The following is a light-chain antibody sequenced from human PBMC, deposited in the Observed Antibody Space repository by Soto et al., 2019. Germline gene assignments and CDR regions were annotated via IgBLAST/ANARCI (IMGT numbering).Light chain of an antibody. Sequence: DLQMTQSPSTLSASVGDRVTITCRASQSISSWLAWYQQKPGKAPKLLIYKASSLESGVPSRFSGSGSGTEFTLTISSLQPDDFATYYCQQYNSYWPTFGQGTKVEIK. J-gene: IGKJ1*01. CDR1: QSISSW. CDR2: KAS. CDR3: QQYNSYWPT. V-gene: IGKV1-5*03.